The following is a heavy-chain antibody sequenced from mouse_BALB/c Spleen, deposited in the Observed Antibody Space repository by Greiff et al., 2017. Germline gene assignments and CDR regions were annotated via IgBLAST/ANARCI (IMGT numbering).Heavy chain of an antibody. D-gene: IGHD2-10*02. CDR1: GYSITSGYY. CDR2: ISYDGSN. Sequence: EVHLVESGPGLVKPSQSLSLTCSVTGYSITSGYYWNWIRQFPGNKLEWMGYISYDGSNNYNPSLKNRISITRDTSKNQFFLKLNSVTTEDTATYYCAREGKYGNYYAMDYWGQGTSVTVSS. V-gene: IGHV3-6*02. CDR3: AREGKYGNYYAMDY. J-gene: IGHJ4*01.